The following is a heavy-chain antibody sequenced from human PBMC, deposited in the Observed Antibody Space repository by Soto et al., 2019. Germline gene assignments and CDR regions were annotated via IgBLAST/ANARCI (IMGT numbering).Heavy chain of an antibody. J-gene: IGHJ4*02. D-gene: IGHD2-21*02. CDR2: ISGSGGST. V-gene: IGHV3-23*01. CDR3: AKDGSWGDHYYFDT. Sequence: EVQLLESGGGLVRPGGSLRLSCAVSGFMFSSYAMTWVRQAPGKGLEWVSSISGSGGSTYYSDSVRGRFTISRDNSKKMLYLEMNSLKGDDTAVYYCAKDGSWGDHYYFDTWGQGTLVTVSS. CDR1: GFMFSSYA.